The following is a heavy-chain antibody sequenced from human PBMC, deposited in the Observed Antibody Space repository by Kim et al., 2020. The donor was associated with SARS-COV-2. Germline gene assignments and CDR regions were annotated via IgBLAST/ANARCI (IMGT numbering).Heavy chain of an antibody. J-gene: IGHJ5*02. CDR2: LNPKSGDT. Sequence: ASLKVSCKASGYTFTAYFIHWVRQAPEQGLEWMGWLNPKSGDTTYAQKFEGRVTMTSDTSITTAYMEVSGLRYDDTAVYYSARSVASSPHDHWGQGTLVT. D-gene: IGHD6-19*01. V-gene: IGHV1-2*02. CDR3: ARSVASSPHDH. CDR1: GYTFTAYF.